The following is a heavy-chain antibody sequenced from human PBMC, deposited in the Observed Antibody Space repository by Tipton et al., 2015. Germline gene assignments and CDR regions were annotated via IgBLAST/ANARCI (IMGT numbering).Heavy chain of an antibody. CDR2: IYYSGST. CDR3: ARERYDFWRRYYFDY. V-gene: IGHV4-59*12. Sequence: TLSLTCTVSNDSISIYYWSWIRQSPGKGLEYIGYIYYSGSTNYNPSLKNRVTISVDTSKNQFSLKLSSVTAADTAVYYCARERYDFWRRYYFDYWGQGTLVTVSS. J-gene: IGHJ4*02. CDR1: NDSISIYY. D-gene: IGHD3-3*01.